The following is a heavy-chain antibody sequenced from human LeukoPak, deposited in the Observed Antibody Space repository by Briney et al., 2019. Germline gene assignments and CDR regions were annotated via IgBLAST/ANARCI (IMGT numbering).Heavy chain of an antibody. D-gene: IGHD3-22*01. CDR3: AREYDSSGYQSYGMDV. CDR2: IDTAGGT. V-gene: IGHV3-13*04. J-gene: IGHJ6*02. Sequence: GGSLRLSCAASGFTFSSYDMHWVRQATGRGLEWVSGIDTAGGTYSPGSVKGRFTISRDNSKNTLYLQMNSLRAEDTAVYYCAREYDSSGYQSYGMDVWGQGTTVTVSS. CDR1: GFTFSSYD.